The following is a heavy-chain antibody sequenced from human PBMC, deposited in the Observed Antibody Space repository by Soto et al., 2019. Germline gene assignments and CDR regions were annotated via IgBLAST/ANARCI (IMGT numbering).Heavy chain of an antibody. V-gene: IGHV3-30*04. Sequence: GGSLRLSCAASGFTFSSYAMHWVRQAPGKGLEWVAVISYDGSNKYYADSVKGRFTISRDNSKNTLYLQMNSLRAEDTAVYYCASGGPYSSPQRYWGQGTLVTVSS. J-gene: IGHJ4*02. D-gene: IGHD6-13*01. CDR3: ASGGPYSSPQRY. CDR2: ISYDGSNK. CDR1: GFTFSSYA.